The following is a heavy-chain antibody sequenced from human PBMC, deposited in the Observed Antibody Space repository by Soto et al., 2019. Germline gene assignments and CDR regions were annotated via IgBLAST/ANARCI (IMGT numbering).Heavy chain of an antibody. CDR2: ISYDGSNK. V-gene: IGHV3-30-3*01. J-gene: IGHJ6*02. CDR1: GFTFSSYA. CDR3: ARDRLRYNWNDFPYYYYGMDV. D-gene: IGHD1-1*01. Sequence: QVQLVESGGGVVQPGRSLRLSCAASGFTFSSYAMHWVRQAPGKGLEWVAVISYDGSNKYYADSVKGRFTISRDNSTNTLYLQMSSLRTEDTAVYYCARDRLRYNWNDFPYYYYGMDVWGQGTTVTVSS.